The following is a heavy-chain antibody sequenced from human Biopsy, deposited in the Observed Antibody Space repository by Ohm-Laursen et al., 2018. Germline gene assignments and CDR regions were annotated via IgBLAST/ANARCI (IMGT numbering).Heavy chain of an antibody. D-gene: IGHD6-19*01. J-gene: IGHJ3*02. CDR1: GGSISGSS. V-gene: IGHV4-59*08. Sequence: SDTLSLTCAVSGGSISGSSWSWIRQAPGRGLEWVGYISYSGSTSNNPSLKSRITISVDTSKNQISLKVTCVTAADTAVYYCAKHGSGWTGDDALHIWGQGTMVTVSS. CDR3: AKHGSGWTGDDALHI. CDR2: ISYSGST.